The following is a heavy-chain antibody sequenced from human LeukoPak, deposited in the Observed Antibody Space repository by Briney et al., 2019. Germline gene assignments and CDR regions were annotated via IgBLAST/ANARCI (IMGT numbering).Heavy chain of an antibody. CDR1: GFTFSDHF. CDR2: MRNKATSYTT. Sequence: GGSLRLSCAAPGFTFSDHFMDWVRQAPGKGLEWVGRMRNKATSYTTEYAASVKGRFTFSRGDSKNSLYLQMNSLETEDTAVYYCTRVRQAVSGLYYFDYWGQGTLVTVSS. CDR3: TRVRQAVSGLYYFDY. V-gene: IGHV3-72*01. D-gene: IGHD5/OR15-5a*01. J-gene: IGHJ4*02.